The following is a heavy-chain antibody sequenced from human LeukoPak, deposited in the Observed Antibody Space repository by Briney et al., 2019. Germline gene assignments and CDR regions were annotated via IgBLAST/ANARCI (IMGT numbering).Heavy chain of an antibody. J-gene: IGHJ4*02. D-gene: IGHD6-13*01. CDR1: GGTFSSYA. CDR3: AKPGYSSSWYRMGYFDY. Sequence: WASVKVSCKASGGTFSSYAISWVRQAPGQGLEWMGGIIPIFGTANYAQKFQGRVTITADESTSTAYMELSSLRSEDTAVYYCAKPGYSSSWYRMGYFDYWGQGTLVTVSS. V-gene: IGHV1-69*01. CDR2: IIPIFGTA.